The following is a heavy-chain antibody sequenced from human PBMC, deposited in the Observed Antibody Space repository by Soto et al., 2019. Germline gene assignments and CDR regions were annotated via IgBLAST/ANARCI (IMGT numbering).Heavy chain of an antibody. CDR2: ISGSGGST. D-gene: IGHD1-26*01. CDR3: ARGEGIVGARPGYY. CDR1: GFTFSSYA. V-gene: IGHV3-23*01. J-gene: IGHJ4*02. Sequence: GGSLRLSCAASGFTFSSYAISWVRQPPGKGLEWVSAISGSGGSTDYADSVKGRFTISRDNSKNTVYLQMNSLRADDTAVYYCARGEGIVGARPGYYWGQGALVTVSS.